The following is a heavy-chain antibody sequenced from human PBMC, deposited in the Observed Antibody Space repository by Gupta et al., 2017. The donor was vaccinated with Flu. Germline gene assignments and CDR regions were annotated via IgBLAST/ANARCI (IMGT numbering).Heavy chain of an antibody. J-gene: IGHJ4*02. Sequence: EVQLVESGGALVKPVGSLRFSCAASGFPFIKAWMAWVPQAPGKGLGWGGSNKSKTGGGAIEYAAPIKDRFTISRDDSKNTTYLQMNSLKIEDTAVYYCTTDGGIAVRPMFDYWGQGALVTVSS. V-gene: IGHV3-15*02. D-gene: IGHD6-6*01. CDR2: NKSKTGGGAI. CDR1: GFPFIKAW. CDR3: TTDGGIAVRPMFDY.